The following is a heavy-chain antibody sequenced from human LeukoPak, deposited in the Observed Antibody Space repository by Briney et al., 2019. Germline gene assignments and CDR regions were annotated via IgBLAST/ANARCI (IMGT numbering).Heavy chain of an antibody. J-gene: IGHJ4*02. Sequence: GGSLRLSCAASGFTFSSYSMDWVRQAPGKGLEWVSGVSGSGGGTYYADSVKGRFTISRDNSKNTLNLQMNSLRAEDTAVYYCAKEERITMIVVVTDFDYWGQGTLVTVSS. CDR1: GFTFSSYS. CDR2: VSGSGGGT. D-gene: IGHD3-22*01. V-gene: IGHV3-23*01. CDR3: AKEERITMIVVVTDFDY.